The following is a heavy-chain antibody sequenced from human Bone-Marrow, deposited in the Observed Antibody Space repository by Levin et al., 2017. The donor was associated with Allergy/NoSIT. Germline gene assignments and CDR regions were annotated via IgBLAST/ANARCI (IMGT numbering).Heavy chain of an antibody. CDR1: GFTFSSYG. Sequence: GGSLRLSCAASGFTFSSYGMHWVRQAPGRGLEWVAVTTYDGSNKYYADSVKGRFTISRDDSKNTLYLQMNSLRAEDTAVYFCAKDRRVVVIQYYFDYWGQGTLVTVSS. V-gene: IGHV3-30*18. D-gene: IGHD3-22*01. J-gene: IGHJ4*02. CDR3: AKDRRVVVIQYYFDY. CDR2: TTYDGSNK.